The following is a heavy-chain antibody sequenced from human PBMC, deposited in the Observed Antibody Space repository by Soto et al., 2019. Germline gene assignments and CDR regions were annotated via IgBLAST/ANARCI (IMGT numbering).Heavy chain of an antibody. D-gene: IGHD6-13*01. CDR2: IIPILGIA. CDR1: GGTFSSYT. V-gene: IGHV1-69*08. J-gene: IGHJ4*02. CDR3: ARDRRSSSWFDY. Sequence: QVQLVQSGAEVKKPGSSVKVSCKASGGTFSSYTISWVRQAPGQGLEWMGRIIPILGIANYAQKFQGRVTITADKSTRPAYMELSSLRSEDTAVYYCARDRRSSSWFDYWGQGTLVTVSS.